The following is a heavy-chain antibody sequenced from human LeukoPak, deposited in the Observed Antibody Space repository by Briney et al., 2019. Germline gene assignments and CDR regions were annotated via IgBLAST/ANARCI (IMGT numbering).Heavy chain of an antibody. Sequence: GGSLRLSCAASGYTFSNYAMNWVRQAPGKGLEWVSAISGSGGSTYYTDSVKGRFTISRDNSKNTLYLQMNSLRAEDTAVYYCVKRYCSGGSCYSEDYWGQGTLVTVSS. CDR3: VKRYCSGGSCYSEDY. CDR1: GYTFSNYA. D-gene: IGHD2-15*01. V-gene: IGHV3-23*01. CDR2: ISGSGGST. J-gene: IGHJ4*02.